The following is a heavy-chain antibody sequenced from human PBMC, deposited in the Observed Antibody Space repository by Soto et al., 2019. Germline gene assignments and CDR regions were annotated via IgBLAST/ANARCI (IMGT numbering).Heavy chain of an antibody. D-gene: IGHD3-3*01. J-gene: IGHJ6*02. CDR3: ARDIYEFWSGYSYYYGMDV. CDR2: IWYDGSNE. Sequence: QVQLVESGGGVVQPGRSLRLSCAVSGFTFSSYGMNWVRQAPGKGLEWVAIIWYDGSNEYYADSVKGRFTISRDNSKNTLYLQMNSLRAEDTDVYYCARDIYEFWSGYSYYYGMDVWGQGTTVTVSS. V-gene: IGHV3-33*01. CDR1: GFTFSSYG.